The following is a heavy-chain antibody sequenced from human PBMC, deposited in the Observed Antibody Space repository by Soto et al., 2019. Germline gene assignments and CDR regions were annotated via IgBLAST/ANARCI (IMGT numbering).Heavy chain of an antibody. CDR3: AKAPYSSSSERNKENWFDP. V-gene: IGHV3-23*01. D-gene: IGHD6-13*01. J-gene: IGHJ5*02. CDR2: ISGSGGST. Sequence: GGSLRLSCAASGFTFSSYAMSWVRQAPGKGLEWVSAISGSGGSTYYADSVKGRFTISRDNSKNTLYLQMNSLRAEDTAVYYCAKAPYSSSSERNKENWFDPWGQGTLVTVSS. CDR1: GFTFSSYA.